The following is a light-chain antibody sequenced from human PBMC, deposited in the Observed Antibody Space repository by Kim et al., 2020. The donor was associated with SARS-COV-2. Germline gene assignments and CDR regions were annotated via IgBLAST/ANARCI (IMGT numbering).Light chain of an antibody. CDR1: QSINSD. J-gene: IGKJ3*01. CDR3: QQYNKWPPAFT. CDR2: GAS. V-gene: IGKV3-15*01. Sequence: GERVTLSCRASQSINSDLDWYQQKPGQAPRLLIYGASTRAPGIPARFSGSGSGTEFTLTISSLQSEDFAVYHCQQYNKWPPAFTFGPGTKVDIK.